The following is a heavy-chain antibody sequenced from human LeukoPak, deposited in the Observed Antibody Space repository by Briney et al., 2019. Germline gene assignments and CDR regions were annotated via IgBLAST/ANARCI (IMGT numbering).Heavy chain of an antibody. D-gene: IGHD1-26*01. Sequence: HSETLSLTCSVSGGSMNTYYWTWIPQPAGKGLEWIGRVYTSGYTKYNPSLQSRVTMSVDTSKKHLSLMLTSLTDADTAVYYCARETLVGTTNYFDYWGQGTLVTVSS. CDR1: GGSMNTYY. J-gene: IGHJ4*02. CDR2: VYTSGYT. CDR3: ARETLVGTTNYFDY. V-gene: IGHV4-4*07.